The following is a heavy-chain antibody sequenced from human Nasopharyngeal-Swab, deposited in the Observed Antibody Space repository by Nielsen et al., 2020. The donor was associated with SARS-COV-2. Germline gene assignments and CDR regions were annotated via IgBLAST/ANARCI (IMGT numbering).Heavy chain of an antibody. D-gene: IGHD2-21*01. Sequence: GGSLRLSCAASGFTVSSYYMSWVRQAPGKGLEYVSGIYTGGTTYYADFVKGRFTISRDNSKNTLYLQMNSLRAEDTAVYYCARDGVVRTMDVWGKGTTVTVSS. CDR3: ARDGVVRTMDV. CDR2: IYTGGTT. CDR1: GFTVSSYY. V-gene: IGHV3-53*01. J-gene: IGHJ6*03.